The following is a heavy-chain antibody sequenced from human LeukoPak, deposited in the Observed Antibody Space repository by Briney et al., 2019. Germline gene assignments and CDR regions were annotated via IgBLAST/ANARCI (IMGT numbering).Heavy chain of an antibody. D-gene: IGHD1-26*01. J-gene: IGHJ4*02. CDR2: IYPSGGGT. Sequence: ASVKVSCKASGYTFTSYYIHWVRQAPGQGLEWMGAIYPSGGGTSYPQKFQGRVTMTRDTSTSTVYMELSSLRSDDTAVYYCARELVGGYFDYWGQGTLVTVSS. V-gene: IGHV1-46*01. CDR1: GYTFTSYY. CDR3: ARELVGGYFDY.